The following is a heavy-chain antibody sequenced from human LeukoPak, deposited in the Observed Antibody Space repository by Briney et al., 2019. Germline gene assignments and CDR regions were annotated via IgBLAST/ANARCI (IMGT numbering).Heavy chain of an antibody. CDR1: GYSFTSYG. Sequence: ASVKVSCKASGYSFTSYGISWVRQAPGQGLEWMGWISAYNGNTKYVQKLQGRVTMTRDTSISTAYMELSRLRSDDTAVYYCARGDIVVVPAAISDYWGQGTLVTVSS. D-gene: IGHD2-2*02. CDR2: ISAYNGNT. CDR3: ARGDIVVVPAAISDY. V-gene: IGHV1-18*01. J-gene: IGHJ4*02.